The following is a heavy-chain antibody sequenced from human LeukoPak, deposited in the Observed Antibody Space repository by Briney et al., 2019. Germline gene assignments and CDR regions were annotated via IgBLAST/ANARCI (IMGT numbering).Heavy chain of an antibody. D-gene: IGHD3-10*01. CDR3: ASRENNYGLGD. Sequence: GGSLRLSCAASGLTFSSYAMSWVRQAPGKGLDWVSTISGTGGSTYYGDSVKGRFTISRDNSKNTLYPQMNSLRAEDTAVYFCASRENNYGLGDWGQGTLVTVSS. CDR1: GLTFSSYA. V-gene: IGHV3-23*01. J-gene: IGHJ1*01. CDR2: ISGTGGST.